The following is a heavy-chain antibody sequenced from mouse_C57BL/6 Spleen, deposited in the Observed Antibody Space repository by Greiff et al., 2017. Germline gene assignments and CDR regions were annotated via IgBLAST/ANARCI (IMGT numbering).Heavy chain of an antibody. J-gene: IGHJ2*01. CDR1: GYAFSSYW. V-gene: IGHV1-80*01. CDR3: ARRGAYYFDY. Sequence: QVQLKESGAELVKPGASVKISCKASGYAFSSYWMNWVKQRPGKGLEWIGQIYPGDGDTNYNGKFKGKATLTADKSSSTAYMQLSSLTSEDSAVYFCARRGAYYFDYWGQGTTLTVSS. CDR2: IYPGDGDT.